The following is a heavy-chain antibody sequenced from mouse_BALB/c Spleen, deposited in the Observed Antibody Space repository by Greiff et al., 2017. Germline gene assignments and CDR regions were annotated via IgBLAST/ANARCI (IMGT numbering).Heavy chain of an antibody. CDR1: GFTFSSFG. Sequence: EVQLVESGGGLVQPGGSRKLSCAASGFTFSSFGMHWVRQAPEKGLEWVAYISSGSSTIYYADTVKGRFTISRDNPKNTLFLQMTSLRSEDTAMYYCAPTGGNYYAMDYWGQGTSVTVSS. V-gene: IGHV5-17*02. CDR3: APTGGNYYAMDY. J-gene: IGHJ4*01. CDR2: ISSGSSTI.